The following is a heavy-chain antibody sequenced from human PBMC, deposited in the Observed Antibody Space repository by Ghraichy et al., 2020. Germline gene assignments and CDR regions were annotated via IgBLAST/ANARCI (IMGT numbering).Heavy chain of an antibody. CDR3: ARVKTVSRLDY. D-gene: IGHD2-21*02. V-gene: IGHV4-59*11. Sequence: SETLSLTCNVSGTSINSHYWSWIRQSPGKGLEWIGYIYYSGSTNYNPSLESRVTMSVDTSKYQFSLRLSSVTAADTAVYFCARVKTVSRLDYWGQGTLVTVSS. J-gene: IGHJ4*02. CDR1: GTSINSHY. CDR2: IYYSGST.